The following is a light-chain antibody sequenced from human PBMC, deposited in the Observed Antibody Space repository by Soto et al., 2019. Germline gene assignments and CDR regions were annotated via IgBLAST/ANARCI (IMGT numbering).Light chain of an antibody. V-gene: IGLV2-14*03. CDR2: DVT. Sequence: QSVLTQPASVSGSPGQSISISCIGTSSDVGAFNYVSWYQHHPGKAPQLIIYDVTSRPSGVSNRFSASKSGNTASLTISGLQAEDEADYYCSSYTTRNTEVFGTGTKSPS. CDR3: SSYTTRNTEV. CDR1: SSDVGAFNY. J-gene: IGLJ1*01.